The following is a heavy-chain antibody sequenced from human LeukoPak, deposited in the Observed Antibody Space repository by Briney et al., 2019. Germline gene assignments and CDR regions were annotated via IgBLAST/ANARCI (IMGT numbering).Heavy chain of an antibody. CDR1: GYTLTELS. V-gene: IGHV1-24*01. J-gene: IGHJ3*02. CDR3: ATVRAYYYDSSGYYSKAFDI. Sequence: ASVKVSCKVSGYTLTELSMHWVRQAPGKGLEWMGGFDSEDGETIYAQKFQGRVTMTEDTSTDTAYMELSSLRSEDTAVYYCATVRAYYYDSSGYYSKAFDIWGQGTMVTVSS. D-gene: IGHD3-22*01. CDR2: FDSEDGET.